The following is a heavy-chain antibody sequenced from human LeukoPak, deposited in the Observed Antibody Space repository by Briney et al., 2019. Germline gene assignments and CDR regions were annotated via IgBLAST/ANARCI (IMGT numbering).Heavy chain of an antibody. CDR3: ASSGYVTPTSNWFDP. D-gene: IGHD5-12*01. V-gene: IGHV1-69*13. CDR2: IIPIFGTA. Sequence: SVKVSCKASGGTFSSYAISWVRQAPGQGLEWMGGIIPIFGTANYAQKFQGRVTITADESTSTAYMELSSLRSEDTAVYYCASSGYVTPTSNWFDPWGQGTLVTVSS. CDR1: GGTFSSYA. J-gene: IGHJ5*02.